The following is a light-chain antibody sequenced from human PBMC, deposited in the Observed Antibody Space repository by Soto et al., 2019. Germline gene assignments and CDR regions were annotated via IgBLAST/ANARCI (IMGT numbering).Light chain of an antibody. CDR3: GTWDSSLSAHYV. CDR1: SSNIGNNY. J-gene: IGLJ1*01. CDR2: DNN. Sequence: QAVVTQPPPVSAAPGQKVTISCSGSSSNIGNNYVSWYQQLPGTAPKLLIYDNNKRPSGIPDRFSGSKSGTSATLGITGLQTGDEADYYCGTWDSSLSAHYVFGTGTKLTVL. V-gene: IGLV1-51*01.